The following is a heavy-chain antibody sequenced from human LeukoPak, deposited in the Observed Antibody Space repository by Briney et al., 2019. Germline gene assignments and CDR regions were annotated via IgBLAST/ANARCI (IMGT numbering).Heavy chain of an antibody. CDR3: ARRGIAVADWFDP. CDR1: GYSFPSYW. V-gene: IGHV5-10-1*01. CDR2: IAPSDSYT. Sequence: PGESLKISCKVSGYSFPSYWITWVRQVPGKGLEWMGRIAPSDSYTNYNPSFEGHVTMSVEKSITTVYLQWSSLKASDTAMYYCARRGIAVADWFDPWGQGTLVTVSS. J-gene: IGHJ5*02. D-gene: IGHD6-19*01.